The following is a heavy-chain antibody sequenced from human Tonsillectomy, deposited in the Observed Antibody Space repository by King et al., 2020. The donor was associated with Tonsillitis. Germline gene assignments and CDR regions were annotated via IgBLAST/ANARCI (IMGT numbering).Heavy chain of an antibody. CDR2: IKHSGST. CDR3: ATSYQSAINWFDP. V-gene: IGHV4-34*01. D-gene: IGHD2-2*02. Sequence: VQLQQWGAGLLKPSETLSLTCAVYGGSFSGYYWSWIRQPPGKGLEWVGEIKHSGSTNYNPSLMSRVTISVDTSNNQFSLKLSSVTAADTAVYYFATSYQSAINWFDPWGQGTLVTVSS. CDR1: GGSFSGYY. J-gene: IGHJ5*02.